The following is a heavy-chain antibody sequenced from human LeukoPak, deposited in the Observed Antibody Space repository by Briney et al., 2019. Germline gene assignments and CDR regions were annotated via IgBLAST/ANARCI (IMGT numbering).Heavy chain of an antibody. CDR3: ARASRDGYNYDY. D-gene: IGHD5-24*01. CDR2: ISVYNGNT. V-gene: IGHV1-18*01. CDR1: GYTFTSYG. Sequence: ASVKVSCKASGYTFTSYGISWVRQAPGQGLEWMGWISVYNGNTNYAQKLQGRVTMTTETSTSTAYMELRSLRSDDTAVYYCARASRDGYNYDYWGQGTLVTVSS. J-gene: IGHJ4*02.